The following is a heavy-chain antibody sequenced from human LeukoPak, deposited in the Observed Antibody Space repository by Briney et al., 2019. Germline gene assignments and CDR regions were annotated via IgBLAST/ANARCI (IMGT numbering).Heavy chain of an antibody. CDR2: ISWNSGSI. J-gene: IGHJ4*02. CDR3: AKGYCSSTSCPPGGY. D-gene: IGHD2-2*01. V-gene: IGHV3-9*01. Sequence: SLRLSCAASGFTFDDYAMHWVRQAPGKGLEWVSGISWNSGSIGYADSVKGRFTISRDNAKNSLYLQMNSLRAEDTALYYCAKGYCSSTSCPPGGYWGQGTLVTVSS. CDR1: GFTFDDYA.